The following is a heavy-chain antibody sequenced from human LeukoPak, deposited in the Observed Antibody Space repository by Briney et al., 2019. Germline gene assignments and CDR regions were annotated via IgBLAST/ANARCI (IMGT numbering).Heavy chain of an antibody. V-gene: IGHV4-59*01. J-gene: IGHJ5*02. CDR2: IYYSGST. CDR3: ARGYYDFSSNWLDP. CDR1: GGSISSYY. Sequence: SETLSLTCTVSGGSISSYYWSWIRQPPGKGLEWIGYIYYSGSTNYNPSLKSRVTISVDTSKNQFSLKLSSVTAADTAVYYCARGYYDFSSNWLDPWGQGTLVTVSS. D-gene: IGHD3-3*01.